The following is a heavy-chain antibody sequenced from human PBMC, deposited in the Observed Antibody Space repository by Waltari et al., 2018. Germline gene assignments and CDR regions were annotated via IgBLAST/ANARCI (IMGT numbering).Heavy chain of an antibody. D-gene: IGHD1-26*01. CDR3: ARDRGRGLYLDT. V-gene: IGHV4-4*02. CDR1: GDTMSSPDV. J-gene: IGHJ4*02. CDR2: VRLSGKS. Sequence: QLQLQESGPGLVKPSGTLSLICAVSGDTMSSPDVLNWVRQPPGKGLEWIGQVRLSGKSNYNPSFASRVTIAVDTSTHHFTLRMTSATAADTARYYCARDRGRGLYLDTWGQGTLVTVSP.